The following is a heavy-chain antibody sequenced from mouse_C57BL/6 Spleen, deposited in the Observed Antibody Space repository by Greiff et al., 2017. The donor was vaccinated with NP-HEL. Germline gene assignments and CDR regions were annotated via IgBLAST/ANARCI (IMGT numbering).Heavy chain of an antibody. V-gene: IGHV1-69*01. J-gene: IGHJ2*01. CDR2: IDPSDSYT. Sequence: VQLQQPGAELVMPGASVKLSCKASGYTFTSYWMHWVKQRPGQGLEWIGEIDPSDSYTNYNQKFKGKSTLNVDKSSSTAYMQLSSLTSEDSAVYYCARNPLYDWGQGTTLTVSS. CDR1: GYTFTSYW. CDR3: ARNPLYD. D-gene: IGHD2-3*01.